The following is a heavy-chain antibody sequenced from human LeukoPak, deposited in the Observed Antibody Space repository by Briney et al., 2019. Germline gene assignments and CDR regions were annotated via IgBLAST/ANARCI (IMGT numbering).Heavy chain of an antibody. Sequence: GGSLRLSCAASGFTFSDYYMSWIRQAPGKGLEWVSYISSSGSTIYYADSVKGRFTISRDNAKNSLYLQMNSLRAEDTAVYYCARVKEQLPYLYGMDVWGQGTTVTVSS. V-gene: IGHV3-11*01. D-gene: IGHD6-13*01. J-gene: IGHJ6*02. CDR2: ISSSGSTI. CDR1: GFTFSDYY. CDR3: ARVKEQLPYLYGMDV.